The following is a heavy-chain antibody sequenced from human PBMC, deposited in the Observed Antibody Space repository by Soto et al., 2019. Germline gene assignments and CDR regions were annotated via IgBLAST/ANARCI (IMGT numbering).Heavy chain of an antibody. V-gene: IGHV1-18*01. D-gene: IGHD6-19*01. Sequence: QVQLVQSGAEVKKPGASVKVSCKASGYTFTSYGISWVRQAPGQGLEGMGWISAYNGNTNYAQKLQGRVTMTTDTSTSTAYMELRSLRSDDTSVYYCAAKGQWLLAGDWFDPWGEGPLVTVSS. J-gene: IGHJ5*02. CDR3: AAKGQWLLAGDWFDP. CDR1: GYTFTSYG. CDR2: ISAYNGNT.